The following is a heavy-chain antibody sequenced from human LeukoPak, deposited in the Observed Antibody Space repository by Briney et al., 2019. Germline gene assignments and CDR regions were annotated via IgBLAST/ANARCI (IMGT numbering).Heavy chain of an antibody. D-gene: IGHD3-10*01. Sequence: PSETLSLTCTVSGGSISSYYWSWIREAPGKGLEWMGYIYYSGSTNYNPSLKSRVTISVGTSKNQFSLNLSSVTAADTAVNYCARDRRTLVRGALYGMDVWGQGTTVTVSS. V-gene: IGHV4-59*01. CDR2: IYYSGST. CDR3: ARDRRTLVRGALYGMDV. J-gene: IGHJ6*02. CDR1: GGSISSYY.